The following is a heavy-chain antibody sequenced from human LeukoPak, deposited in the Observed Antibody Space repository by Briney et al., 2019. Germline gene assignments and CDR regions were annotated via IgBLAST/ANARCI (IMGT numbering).Heavy chain of an antibody. D-gene: IGHD3-10*01. V-gene: IGHV3-23*01. CDR1: GFTFSSYA. Sequence: GGSLRLSCAASGFTFSSYAMSWVRQAPGKGLEWVSAISGSGGSTYYADSVKGRFTISRDNSKNTLYLQMNSLRAEDTAVYYCARAIQGFGGDELNWFDPWGQGTLVTVSS. J-gene: IGHJ5*02. CDR2: ISGSGGST. CDR3: ARAIQGFGGDELNWFDP.